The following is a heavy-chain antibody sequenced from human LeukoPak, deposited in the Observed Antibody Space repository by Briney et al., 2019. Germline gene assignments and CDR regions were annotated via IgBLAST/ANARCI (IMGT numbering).Heavy chain of an antibody. CDR3: ARGYCSSTSCYFRY. D-gene: IGHD2-2*01. J-gene: IGHJ4*02. V-gene: IGHV1-2*02. CDR2: INPNSGGT. Sequence: ASVKVSCKASGYTFTGYYMHWVRQAPGQGLEWMGWINPNSGGTNYAQKFPGRVTMTRDTSISTAYMELSRLRSDDTAVYYCARGYCSSTSCYFRYWGQGTLVTVSS. CDR1: GYTFTGYY.